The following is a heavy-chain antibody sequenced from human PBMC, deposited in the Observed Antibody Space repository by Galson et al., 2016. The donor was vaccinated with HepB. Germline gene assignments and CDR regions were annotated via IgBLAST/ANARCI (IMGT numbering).Heavy chain of an antibody. J-gene: IGHJ4*02. V-gene: IGHV4-34*01. CDR2: LYYTGTT. CDR3: ARRSGGSGNFYFDY. CDR1: RGSFSGYY. Sequence: SETLSLTCAVYRGSFSGYYWTWIRQPPRKGLEWIGSLYYTGTTYYNPSLKSRVTISVDTSNNQFSLKLTSVTAADTAVYYCARRSGGSGNFYFDYWGQGTLVTVSS. D-gene: IGHD3-10*01.